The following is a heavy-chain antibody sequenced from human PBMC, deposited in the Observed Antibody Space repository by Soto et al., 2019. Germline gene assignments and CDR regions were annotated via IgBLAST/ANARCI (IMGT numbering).Heavy chain of an antibody. Sequence: EVQLVESGGGLVQPGGALRLSCAASGFTFSSYSMNWVRQAPGKGLAWVSYISSSSSTIYYADSVKGRFTISRDNAKNSLYLQMNSQRDEDTAVYYCARTGYSSGWSGDWFDPWGQGTLVTVSS. V-gene: IGHV3-48*02. CDR2: ISSSSSTI. CDR1: GFTFSSYS. D-gene: IGHD6-19*01. CDR3: ARTGYSSGWSGDWFDP. J-gene: IGHJ5*02.